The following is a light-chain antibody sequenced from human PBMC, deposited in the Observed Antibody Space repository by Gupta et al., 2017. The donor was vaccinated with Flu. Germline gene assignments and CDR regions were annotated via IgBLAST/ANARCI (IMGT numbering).Light chain of an antibody. CDR3: GTWDNSRSVVV. V-gene: IGLV1-51*02. CDR2: ENN. CDR1: SSNIGNNY. Sequence: QPVSTSPSPVSAPPAQKVTISCSGSSSNIGNNYVSWYQQLPGTAPKLLIYENNKRPSGIPDRFSGSKSGTSATLGITGLQTGDEADYYCGTWDNSRSVVVFGGGTKLTVL. J-gene: IGLJ2*01.